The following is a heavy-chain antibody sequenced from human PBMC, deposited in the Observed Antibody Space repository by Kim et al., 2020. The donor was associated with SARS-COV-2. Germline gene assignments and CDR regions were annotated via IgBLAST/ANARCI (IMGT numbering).Heavy chain of an antibody. J-gene: IGHJ6*02. V-gene: IGHV3-11*01. CDR3: ARSGRLYRDVYYDYGMDV. Sequence: ADSGEGRFTISRDNAKNSLYLQMNGLRAEDTAVYYCARSGRLYRDVYYDYGMDVWGQGTTVTVSS. D-gene: IGHD3-16*02.